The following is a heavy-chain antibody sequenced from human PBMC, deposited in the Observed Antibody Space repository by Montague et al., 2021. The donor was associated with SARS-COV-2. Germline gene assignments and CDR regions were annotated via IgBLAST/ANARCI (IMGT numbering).Heavy chain of an antibody. J-gene: IGHJ5*02. CDR2: IYYSGRX. Sequence: SETLSLTCTVSGGSINSNSYYWGWIRQPPGQGLEWIGSIYYSGRXYYXPSLKSRVTMSVDTPKSHFSLNLSSVTAADTAVFYCVRGGYSDWLLPLEPWGQGTLVTVSS. CDR3: VRGGYSDWLLPLEP. D-gene: IGHD3-9*01. CDR1: GGSINSNSYY. V-gene: IGHV4-39*02.